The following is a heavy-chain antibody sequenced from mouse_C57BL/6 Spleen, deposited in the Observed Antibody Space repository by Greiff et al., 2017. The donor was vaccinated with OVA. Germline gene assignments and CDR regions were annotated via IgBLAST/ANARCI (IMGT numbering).Heavy chain of an antibody. CDR1: GYAFSSSW. V-gene: IGHV1-82*01. D-gene: IGHD2-3*01. CDR2: IYPGDGDT. J-gene: IGHJ2*01. CDR3: AREDDGYPYFDD. Sequence: QVQLQQSGPELVKPGASVKISCKASGYAFSSSWMNWVKQRPGKGLEWIGRIYPGDGDTNYNGKFKGKATLTADKSSSTAYMQLSRLTSEDSAVYFCAREDDGYPYFDDWGQGTTLTVSS.